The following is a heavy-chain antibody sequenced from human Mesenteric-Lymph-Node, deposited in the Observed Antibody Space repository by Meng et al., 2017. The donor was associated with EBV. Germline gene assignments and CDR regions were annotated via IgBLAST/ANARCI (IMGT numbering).Heavy chain of an antibody. CDR1: GFRFSDYS. Sequence: EVQLLESGGGLVQPGGSLRLSCAASGFRFSDYSMVWVRQAPGKGLVWVSYISQDGSITSYVDSVKGRFTISRDNAKNTLFLQMNSLGVDDTAMYYCTRNGDGLALWGRGTLVTVSS. CDR2: ISQDGSIT. V-gene: IGHV3-74*02. D-gene: IGHD3-10*01. J-gene: IGHJ2*01. CDR3: TRNGDGLAL.